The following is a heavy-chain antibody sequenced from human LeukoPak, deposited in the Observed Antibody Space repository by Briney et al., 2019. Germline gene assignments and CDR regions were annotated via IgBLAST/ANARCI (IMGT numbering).Heavy chain of an antibody. CDR2: INPNSGDT. Sequence: GASVKVSCKASGYTFTSYAMNWVRQAPGQGLEWMAWINPNSGDTNFAQKFQGRVTMTRDTSISTVYMELSRLRPDDTAVFFCARGYYDSSDFEYFQHWGQGTLVTVSS. CDR3: ARGYYDSSDFEYFQH. J-gene: IGHJ1*01. V-gene: IGHV1-2*02. CDR1: GYTFTSYA. D-gene: IGHD3-22*01.